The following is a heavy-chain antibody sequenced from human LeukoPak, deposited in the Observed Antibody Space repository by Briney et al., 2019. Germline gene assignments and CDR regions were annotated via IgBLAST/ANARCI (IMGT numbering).Heavy chain of an antibody. CDR3: AKCFPGIAAAGPDY. CDR2: ISYDGNNK. D-gene: IGHD6-13*01. J-gene: IGHJ4*02. Sequence: PGRSLRLSCAASGFTFNTYGMHWVRQAPGKGLEWVAVISYDGNNKYYADSVKGRFTISRDNSKNTLYLQMNSLRTEDTALYYCAKCFPGIAAAGPDYWGQGTLVTVSS. V-gene: IGHV3-30*18. CDR1: GFTFNTYG.